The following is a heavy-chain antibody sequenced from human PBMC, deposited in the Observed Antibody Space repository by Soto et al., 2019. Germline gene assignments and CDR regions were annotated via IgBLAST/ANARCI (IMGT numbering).Heavy chain of an antibody. J-gene: IGHJ6*02. Sequence: GGSLRLSCAASGFTVSSNYMSWVRQAPGKGLECVSVIYSGGSTYYADSVKGRFTISRDNSKNTLYLQMNSLRAEDTAVYYCAREGRDRGNYGMDVWGQGTTVTVSS. CDR3: AREGRDRGNYGMDV. CDR1: GFTVSSNY. D-gene: IGHD3-10*01. CDR2: IYSGGST. V-gene: IGHV3-53*01.